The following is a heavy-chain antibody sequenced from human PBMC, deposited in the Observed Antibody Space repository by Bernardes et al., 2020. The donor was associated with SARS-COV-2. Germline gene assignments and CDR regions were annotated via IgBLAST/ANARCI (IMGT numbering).Heavy chain of an antibody. CDR2: ISAYNGNT. CDR3: ARVGCGGDCYPNPRPYYYYGIDV. J-gene: IGHJ6*01. D-gene: IGHD2-21*01. CDR1: GYTFTTYG. V-gene: IGHV1-18*01. Sequence: ASVKVSCKASGYTFTTYGISWVRQAAGHGLEWMGWISAYNGNTTYAQKLQDRVTMTTDTSTSTAYMELRSLRSDDTAVYYCARVGCGGDCYPNPRPYYYYGIDVWVRGTTVTGSS.